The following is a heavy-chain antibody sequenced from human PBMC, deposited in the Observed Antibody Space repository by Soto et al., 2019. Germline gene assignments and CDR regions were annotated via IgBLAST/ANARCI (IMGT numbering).Heavy chain of an antibody. Sequence: PVGSLRLSCAASGFTFNNYEMNWVRQAPGKGLEWVSAISGSGGSTYYADSVKGRFTISRDNSKNTLYLQMNSLRAEDTAVYYCAKLLPRGIAVAGGDYWGQGTLVTVSS. CDR1: GFTFNNYE. CDR2: ISGSGGST. D-gene: IGHD6-19*01. CDR3: AKLLPRGIAVAGGDY. V-gene: IGHV3-23*01. J-gene: IGHJ4*02.